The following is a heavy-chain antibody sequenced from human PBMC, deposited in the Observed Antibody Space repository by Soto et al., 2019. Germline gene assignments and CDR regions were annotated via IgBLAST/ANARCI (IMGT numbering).Heavy chain of an antibody. Sequence: SETLSLTCAVSGGSISSSNWWSWVRQPPGKGLEWIGEIYHSGSTNYNPSLKRRVTISVDKSKNQFSLKLSSVTAADTPVYYCARDHGQQLCTNTYSYYGMDVWGQGTTVTVSS. D-gene: IGHD6-13*01. J-gene: IGHJ6*02. CDR1: GGSISSSNW. V-gene: IGHV4-4*02. CDR2: IYHSGST. CDR3: ARDHGQQLCTNTYSYYGMDV.